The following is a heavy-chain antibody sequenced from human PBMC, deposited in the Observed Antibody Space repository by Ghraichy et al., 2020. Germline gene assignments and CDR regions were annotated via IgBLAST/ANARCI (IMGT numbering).Heavy chain of an antibody. CDR2: TSSSSNTI. CDR1: GFTLSSYS. D-gene: IGHD6-13*01. J-gene: IGHJ4*02. V-gene: IGHV3-48*02. Sequence: GGSLRLSCAASGFTLSSYSMNWVRQAPGKGLEWVSYTSSSSNTIYYADSVKGRFTISRDNAKNSLYLQMNSLRDDDTAVYYCARVVKQYSSSWDPFDYWGQGTLVTVSS. CDR3: ARVVKQYSSSWDPFDY.